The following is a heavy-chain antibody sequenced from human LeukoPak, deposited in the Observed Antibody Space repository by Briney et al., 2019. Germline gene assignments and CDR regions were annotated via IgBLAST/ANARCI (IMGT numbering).Heavy chain of an antibody. J-gene: IGHJ4*02. D-gene: IGHD6-6*01. V-gene: IGHV3-74*01. Sequence: GGSLRPSCAASGFTFSSYWMHWVRQAPGKGLVWVSRINSDGSSTSYADSVKGRFTISRDNSANTFYLQLNSLRAEDTAIYYCAKGGPYSSSPLDYWGQGTLVTVSS. CDR1: GFTFSSYW. CDR2: INSDGSST. CDR3: AKGGPYSSSPLDY.